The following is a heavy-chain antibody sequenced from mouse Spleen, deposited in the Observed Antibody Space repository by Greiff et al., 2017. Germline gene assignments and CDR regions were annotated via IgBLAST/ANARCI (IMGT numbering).Heavy chain of an antibody. D-gene: IGHD1-1*01. Sequence: QVQLKQSGPGLVAPSQSLSITCTISGFSLTSYGVHWVRQPPGKGLEWLVVIWSDGSTTYNSALKSRLSISKDNSKSQVFLKMNSLQTDDTAMYYCARHGDYGSSYWAMDYWGQGTSVTVSS. CDR3: ARHGDYGSSYWAMDY. CDR1: GFSLTSYG. J-gene: IGHJ4*01. V-gene: IGHV2-6-1*01. CDR2: IWSDGST.